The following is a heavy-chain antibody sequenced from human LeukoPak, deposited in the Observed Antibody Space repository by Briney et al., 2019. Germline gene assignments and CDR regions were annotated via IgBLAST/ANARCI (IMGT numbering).Heavy chain of an antibody. Sequence: PSETLSLTCAVYGGSFSGYYWSWIRQPPGKGLEWIGEINHSGSTNYNPSLKSRVTISVDTSKNQFSLKLSSVTAADTAVYYCAREAVANVYYYYYMDVWGKGTTVTVSS. V-gene: IGHV4-34*01. CDR3: AREAVANVYYYYYMDV. CDR1: GGSFSGYY. J-gene: IGHJ6*03. D-gene: IGHD6-19*01. CDR2: INHSGST.